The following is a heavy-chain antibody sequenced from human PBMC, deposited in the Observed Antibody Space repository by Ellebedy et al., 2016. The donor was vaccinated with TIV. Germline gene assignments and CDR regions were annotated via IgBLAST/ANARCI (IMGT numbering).Heavy chain of an antibody. V-gene: IGHV4-39*01. CDR1: AGSISSSSYY. D-gene: IGHD2-2*01. CDR2: IYYSGST. J-gene: IGHJ4*02. Sequence: MPSETLSLTCTVSAGSISSSSYYWGWTRQPPGKGLEWIGSIYYSGSTYYNPSLKSRVSISVDTSKNQFSLKLTSVTAADTAIYYCARLATAAAAFDYWGQGTLVTVSS. CDR3: ARLATAAAAFDY.